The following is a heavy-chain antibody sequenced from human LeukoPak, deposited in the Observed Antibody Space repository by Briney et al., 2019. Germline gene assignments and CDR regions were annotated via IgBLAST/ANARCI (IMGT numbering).Heavy chain of an antibody. V-gene: IGHV4-34*01. Sequence: SETLSLTCAVYSGSFSVYYWSWIRQPPGKGLEWIGEINHSGSTNYNPSLKSRVTISVDTSKNQFSLKLSSVTAADTAVYYCARSDYYYYYMDVWGKGTTVTISS. J-gene: IGHJ6*03. CDR2: INHSGST. CDR1: SGSFSVYY. CDR3: ARSDYYYYYMDV.